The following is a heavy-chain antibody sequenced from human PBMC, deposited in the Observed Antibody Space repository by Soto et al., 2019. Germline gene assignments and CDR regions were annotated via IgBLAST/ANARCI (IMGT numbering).Heavy chain of an antibody. Sequence: SETLSLTCSVSGGSVTSDSYYWNWIRQPPGKGLEWIGYINDSGRTNYNTSLRTRVNILVDKSKNQFSLRLNSVTATDTAVYYCASASGYSGHDLIWGQGNLVTVSS. CDR1: GGSVTSDSYY. CDR2: INDSGRT. V-gene: IGHV4-61*01. J-gene: IGHJ4*02. CDR3: ASASGYSGHDLI. D-gene: IGHD5-12*01.